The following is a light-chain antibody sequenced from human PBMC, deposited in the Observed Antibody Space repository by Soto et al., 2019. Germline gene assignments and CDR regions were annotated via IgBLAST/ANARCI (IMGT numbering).Light chain of an antibody. J-gene: IGKJ5*01. CDR3: QQYENLPT. V-gene: IGKV1-33*01. CDR2: DAS. Sequence: IQMTQSASSLSASVLDIFTISCQASQNINNYLNWYQQKPGRAPKLLIYDASNLEAGVPSRFRGSGSGTDFTFTISRLQPEDIATYYCQQYENLPTFGQGTRLEIK. CDR1: QNINNY.